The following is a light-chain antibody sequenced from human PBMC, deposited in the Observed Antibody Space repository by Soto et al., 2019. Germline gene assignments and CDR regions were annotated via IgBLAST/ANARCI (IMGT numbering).Light chain of an antibody. CDR3: QQSGISPSYT. J-gene: IGKJ2*01. Sequence: EIVFTQSPGALSLSPGEGYTLSCMAIQSLSSSYVAWYQQKVGQPPRLLIYGASNRATGIPDRFSGSWSGTEFTLTISRLEPEDFAVYYCQQSGISPSYTVAQGTRLEIK. V-gene: IGKV3-20*01. CDR1: QSLSSSY. CDR2: GAS.